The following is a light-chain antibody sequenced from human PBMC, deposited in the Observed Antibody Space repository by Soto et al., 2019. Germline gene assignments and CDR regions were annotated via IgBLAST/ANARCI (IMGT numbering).Light chain of an antibody. CDR1: QSINSNA. J-gene: IGKJ2*01. CDR3: QQYGTSTFT. V-gene: IGKV3-20*01. Sequence: EIVLTQSPGTLSLSPGEGATLSCRASQSINSNALAWYQHKVGQAPRLLIHAASIRATGIPDRFSGSGSGTDFTLTISRLEPEDFAVYYCQQYGTSTFTFGQGTKLEIK. CDR2: AAS.